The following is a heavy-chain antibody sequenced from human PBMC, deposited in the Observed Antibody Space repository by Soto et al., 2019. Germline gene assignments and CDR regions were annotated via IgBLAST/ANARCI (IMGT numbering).Heavy chain of an antibody. V-gene: IGHV3-23*01. Sequence: GGSLRLSCAASGFTFSSYALSWVRQAPGKGLEWVSAISGSGGSTYYADSVKGRFTISRDNSKNTLYLQMNSLRAEDTAVYYGAKEPAAAGTRPLAYWGQGTLVTVSS. D-gene: IGHD6-13*01. CDR3: AKEPAAAGTRPLAY. CDR2: ISGSGGST. J-gene: IGHJ4*02. CDR1: GFTFSSYA.